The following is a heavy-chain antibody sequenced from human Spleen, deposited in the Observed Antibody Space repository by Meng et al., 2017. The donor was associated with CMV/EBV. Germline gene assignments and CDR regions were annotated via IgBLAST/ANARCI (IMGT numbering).Heavy chain of an antibody. CDR1: GFTFSDYA. CDR3: ARDPSEDGYASCMDV. J-gene: IGHJ6*02. CDR2: ISYDGSNK. Sequence: GGSLRLSCAASGFTFSDYAMHWVRQAPGKGLEWVAVISYDGSNKYYADSVKGRFTISRDNSKNTVYLQMNSLRAEDTAVYYCARDPSEDGYASCMDVWGQGTTVTVSS. V-gene: IGHV3-30-3*01. D-gene: IGHD5-24*01.